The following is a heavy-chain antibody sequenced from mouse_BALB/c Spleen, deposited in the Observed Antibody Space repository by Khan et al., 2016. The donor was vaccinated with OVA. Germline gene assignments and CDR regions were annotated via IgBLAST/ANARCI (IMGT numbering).Heavy chain of an antibody. CDR2: ISTYYGDA. V-gene: IGHV1S137*01. Sequence: VQLQESGAELVRPGVSVKISCKGSGYTFTDFTMHWVKLSPAMSLEWIGVISTYYGDATYNQKFKDKATMTVDKSSSTAYMELARLTSEDSAIYYCTRGGGGNRFAYWGQGTLVTVSA. CDR1: GYTFTDFT. CDR3: TRGGGGNRFAY. J-gene: IGHJ3*01.